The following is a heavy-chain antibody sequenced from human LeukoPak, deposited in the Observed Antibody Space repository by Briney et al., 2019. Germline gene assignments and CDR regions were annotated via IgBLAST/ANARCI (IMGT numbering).Heavy chain of an antibody. CDR2: IYPGDSDT. J-gene: IGHJ3*02. CDR3: GRRRGSGDIAAEGAFDI. D-gene: IGHD5-12*01. V-gene: IGHV5-51*01. CDR1: GYSFTSYW. Sequence: GESLKISCKGSGYSFTSYWIGWVRQMPGKGLEWMGIIYPGDSDTRYSPSFQGQVTISADKSISTAYLQWSSLKASDTAMYYCGRRRGSGDIAAEGAFDIWGQGTMVTVSS.